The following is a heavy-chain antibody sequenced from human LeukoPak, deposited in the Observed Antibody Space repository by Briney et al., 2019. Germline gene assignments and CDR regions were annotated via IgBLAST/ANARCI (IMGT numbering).Heavy chain of an antibody. CDR2: INPNSGGT. J-gene: IGHJ4*02. CDR3: ARDPRIAAAGGFDY. V-gene: IGHV1-2*02. Sequence: ASVKVSCKASGYTFTGYYMHWVRQAPGQGLEWMGWINPNSGGTNYAQKVQGRVTMTRDTSISTAYMELSRLRSDDTAVYYCARDPRIAAAGGFDYWGQGTLVTVSS. D-gene: IGHD6-13*01. CDR1: GYTFTGYY.